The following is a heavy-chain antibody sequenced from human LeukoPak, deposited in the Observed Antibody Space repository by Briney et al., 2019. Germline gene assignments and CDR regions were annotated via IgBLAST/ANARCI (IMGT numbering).Heavy chain of an antibody. V-gene: IGHV3-7*04. D-gene: IGHD6-13*01. Sequence: PGGSLRLSCAASGFTSSGYWMSWVRQAPGKGLEWVANIKQDGSEKYYVDSVKGRFTISRDNAKNSLFLQMNSLRAEDTAVYYCAREWQWQQLDGDAFDIWGQGTMVTVS. CDR3: AREWQWQQLDGDAFDI. J-gene: IGHJ3*02. CDR1: GFTSSGYW. CDR2: IKQDGSEK.